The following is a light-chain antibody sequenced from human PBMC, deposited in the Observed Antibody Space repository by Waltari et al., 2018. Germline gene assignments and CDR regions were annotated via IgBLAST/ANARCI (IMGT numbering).Light chain of an antibody. CDR1: QDIGTS. CDR3: QQVNSYPRT. CDR2: TAS. J-gene: IGKJ5*01. V-gene: IGKV1-9*01. Sequence: IQLTQSPSSLSASLVDSVTITCRASQDIGTSLAWFQQKPGRAPDLLIYTASTLQSGVPSRFSGSGSGTHFTLTIGSLHPEDFATYFCQQVNSYPRTFGQGTRLEIK.